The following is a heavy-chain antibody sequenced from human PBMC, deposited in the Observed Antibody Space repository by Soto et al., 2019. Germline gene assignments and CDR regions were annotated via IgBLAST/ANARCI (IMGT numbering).Heavy chain of an antibody. J-gene: IGHJ6*03. CDR2: IHYSGST. CDR1: GGSVSSSSYY. D-gene: IGHD3-3*01. CDR3: ARQVMGRSITIFGMDV. Sequence: ASETLSLTCTVSGGSVSSSSYYWGWIRQPPGKGLEWIGSIHYSGSTYYNPSLKSRVTISVDTSKNQFSLKLSSVTAADTAVYYCARQVMGRSITIFGMDVWGKGTTVTV. V-gene: IGHV4-39*01.